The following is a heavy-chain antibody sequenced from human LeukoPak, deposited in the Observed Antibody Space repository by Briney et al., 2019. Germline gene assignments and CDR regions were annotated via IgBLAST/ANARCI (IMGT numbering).Heavy chain of an antibody. Sequence: PGRSLRLSCAASGFTFSSYAMHWVRQAPGKGLEWVAVISSDGSNKYYADSMKGRFTISRDNSKNSLYLQMNSLRTEDTALYYCTKGGDRWLQYYFDYWGQGTLVTVSS. CDR2: ISSDGSNK. CDR1: GFTFSSYA. D-gene: IGHD5-24*01. J-gene: IGHJ4*02. CDR3: TKGGDRWLQYYFDY. V-gene: IGHV3-30*04.